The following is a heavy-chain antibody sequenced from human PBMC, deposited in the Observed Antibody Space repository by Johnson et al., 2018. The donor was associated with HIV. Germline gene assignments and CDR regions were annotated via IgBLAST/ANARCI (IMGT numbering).Heavy chain of an antibody. J-gene: IGHJ3*02. CDR1: GFTFSSYA. D-gene: IGHD3-22*01. CDR2: ISYDGSNK. CDR3: ASLQTDYYDSSGYNDAFDI. Sequence: VQLVESGGGVVQPGRSLRLSCAASGFTFSSYAMHWVRQAPGKGLEWVAVISYDGSNKYYADSVKGRFTISRDNSKNTLYLQMNSLRAEDTAVYYCASLQTDYYDSSGYNDAFDIWGQGTMVTVSS. V-gene: IGHV3-30*04.